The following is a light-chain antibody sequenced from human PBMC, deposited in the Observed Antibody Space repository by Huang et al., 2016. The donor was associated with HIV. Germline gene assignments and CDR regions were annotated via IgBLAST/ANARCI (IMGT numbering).Light chain of an antibody. V-gene: IGKV1-39*01. CDR3: RQSYISPWT. CDR2: AS. CDR1: QSVGNS. J-gene: IGKJ1*01. Sequence: DIQMTQSPSSLSASVGDRVTITCRTSQSVGNSLNWYQQKPGKAPELRIYASSLQAWVSSRFSGSGSGTDFTLIISSLQPEDFATYYCRQSYISPWTFGQGTKVDLK.